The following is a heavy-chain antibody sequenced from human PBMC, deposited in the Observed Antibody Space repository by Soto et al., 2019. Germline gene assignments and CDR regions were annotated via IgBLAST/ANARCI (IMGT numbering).Heavy chain of an antibody. Sequence: GGSLRLSCAASGFTFTNFAMSWVSQAPGKGLEWVSIISGTGDSTYYADSVRGRLTISRDNSKNTLYLQMNSRRAEDTAVSDCVKGYCSSTSCAFDYWGQGTLVTVSS. V-gene: IGHV3-23*01. CDR2: ISGTGDST. D-gene: IGHD2-2*01. J-gene: IGHJ4*02. CDR1: GFTFTNFA. CDR3: VKGYCSSTSCAFDY.